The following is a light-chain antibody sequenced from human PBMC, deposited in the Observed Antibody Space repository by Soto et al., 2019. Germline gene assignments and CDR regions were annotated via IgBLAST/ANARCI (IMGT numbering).Light chain of an antibody. CDR3: KSYAGSNTYV. Sequence: QSALTQPPSASGSPGQSVTISCTGTKNDIGVYDFVSWYQHHPCKAPRLIIYEVVQRPSGVPDRFSGSKSGNTASLTVSGLQAADEADYFCKSYAGSNTYVFGSGTKLTVL. CDR1: KNDIGVYDF. CDR2: EVV. V-gene: IGLV2-8*01. J-gene: IGLJ1*01.